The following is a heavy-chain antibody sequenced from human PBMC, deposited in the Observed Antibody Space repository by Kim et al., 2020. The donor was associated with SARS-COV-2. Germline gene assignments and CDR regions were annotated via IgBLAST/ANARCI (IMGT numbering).Heavy chain of an antibody. D-gene: IGHD2-2*01. V-gene: IGHV3-74*01. CDR2: ISSSGNST. Sequence: GGSLRLSCAASEFTFSTYWMYWVRQAPGKGLVWVSRISSSGNSTNYADSVKGRFTISRDNAKNTLYLQMNSLRAEDTAVYYCARASSTSCACYYMDVWGKGNTVTVSS. J-gene: IGHJ6*03. CDR3: ARASSTSCACYYMDV. CDR1: EFTFSTYW.